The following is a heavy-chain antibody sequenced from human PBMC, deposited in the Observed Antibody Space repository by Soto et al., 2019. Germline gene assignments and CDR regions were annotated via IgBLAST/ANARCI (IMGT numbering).Heavy chain of an antibody. V-gene: IGHV1-2*02. J-gene: IGHJ6*02. CDR3: ARDRGYSYGIRSNYYGMDV. Sequence: ASVKVSCKASGYTFTGYYMHWVRQAPGQGLEWMGWINPNSGGTNYAQKFQGRVTMTRDTSISTAYMELSRLRSDDTAVYYCARDRGYSYGIRSNYYGMDVWGQGTTVTVSS. CDR1: GYTFTGYY. CDR2: INPNSGGT. D-gene: IGHD5-18*01.